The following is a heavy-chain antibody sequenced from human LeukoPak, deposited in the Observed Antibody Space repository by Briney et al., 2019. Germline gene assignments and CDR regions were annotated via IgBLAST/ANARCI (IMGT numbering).Heavy chain of an antibody. CDR3: GGPFWSGS. D-gene: IGHD3-3*01. V-gene: IGHV4-34*01. J-gene: IGHJ4*02. Sequence: PSETLSLTCAVYGGSFSVYYWSWIRQPPGKGLEWIGEINHSGSTNYNPSLKSRVTISVDTSKNQFSLKLSSVTAADTAVYYCGGPFWSGSWGQGTLVTVSS. CDR1: GGSFSVYY. CDR2: INHSGST.